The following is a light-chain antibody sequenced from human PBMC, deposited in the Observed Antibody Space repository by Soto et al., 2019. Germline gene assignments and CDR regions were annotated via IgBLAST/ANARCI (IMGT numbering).Light chain of an antibody. CDR2: GAS. CDR1: QSVSSN. V-gene: IGKV3-15*01. Sequence: ETVMTQSPAALSVSPGERATLSCRASQSVSSNVAWYQQTPGQAPRLLIYGASTRATGIPDRFSGSGSGTEFTLTISSLQSEDFAVYYCQQYNNWPPVTFGQGTRLDSK. J-gene: IGKJ5*01. CDR3: QQYNNWPPVT.